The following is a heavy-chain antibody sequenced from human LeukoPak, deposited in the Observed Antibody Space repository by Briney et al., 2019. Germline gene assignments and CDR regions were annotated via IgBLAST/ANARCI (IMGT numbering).Heavy chain of an antibody. J-gene: IGHJ6*03. CDR1: GYTFTSYG. CDR3: ARVHSSSWYVYYYYYMDV. V-gene: IGHV1-18*01. CDR2: ISAYNGNT. D-gene: IGHD6-13*01. Sequence: ASVKVSCKASGYTFTSYGISWVRQAPGQGLEWMGWISAYNGNTNYAQKLQGRVTMTTDTSTSTAYMELRSLRSDDTAVYYCARVHSSSWYVYYYYYMDVWGKGTTVTVSS.